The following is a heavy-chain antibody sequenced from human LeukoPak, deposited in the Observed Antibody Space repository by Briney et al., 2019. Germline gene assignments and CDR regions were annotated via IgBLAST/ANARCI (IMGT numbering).Heavy chain of an antibody. D-gene: IGHD3-3*01. V-gene: IGHV3-48*04. J-gene: IGHJ3*02. Sequence: GSLRLSCAASGFTFSSYAMHWVRQAPGKGLEWVSYISSSGSTIYYADSVKGRFTISRDNAKNSLSLQMNSLRAEDTAVYYCARGRLGVVDAFDIWGQGTMVTVSS. CDR1: GFTFSSYA. CDR2: ISSSGSTI. CDR3: ARGRLGVVDAFDI.